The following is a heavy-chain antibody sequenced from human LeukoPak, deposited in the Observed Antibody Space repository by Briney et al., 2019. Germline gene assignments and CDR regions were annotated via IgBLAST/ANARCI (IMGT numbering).Heavy chain of an antibody. J-gene: IGHJ5*02. D-gene: IGHD3-10*01. Sequence: GGSLRLSCAASGFCFSGFSFDNYALHWVRQTPGKGLACVSAISKSGDRTYYVDSVKGRFTISRDNSNNTLYRQMDSLLAEDTSTYYCAKEIGVPGGFDPWGQGTLVIVAS. CDR1: GFCFSGFSFDNYA. CDR2: ISKSGDRT. CDR3: AKEIGVPGGFDP. V-gene: IGHV3-23*01.